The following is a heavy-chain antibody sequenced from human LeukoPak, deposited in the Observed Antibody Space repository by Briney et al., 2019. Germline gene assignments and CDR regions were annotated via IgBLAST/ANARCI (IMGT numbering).Heavy chain of an antibody. CDR3: ARPAPKPNGPEYFAY. Sequence: EASVKVSCKAFGYTFTSYGISWLRQAPGQRLEWMGWISAYNGKTNYVQDLQGRLTFTTDASTNTAYMELRNLRSDDTAAYFCARPAPKPNGPEYFAYWGQGTLVTVSS. V-gene: IGHV1-18*01. J-gene: IGHJ4*02. CDR2: ISAYNGKT. CDR1: GYTFTSYG. D-gene: IGHD2-8*01.